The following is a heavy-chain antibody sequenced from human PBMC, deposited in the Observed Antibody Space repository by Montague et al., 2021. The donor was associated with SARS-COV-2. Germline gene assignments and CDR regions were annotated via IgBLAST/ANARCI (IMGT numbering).Heavy chain of an antibody. CDR2: ISYDGSNK. CDR3: ARVLGGYYGMDV. V-gene: IGHV3-30-3*01. J-gene: IGHJ6*02. CDR1: GFTFSSYA. Sequence: SGAEVKTPGESLRLSCAASGFTFSSYAMHWVRQAPGKGLEWVAVISYDGSNKYYADSVKGRFTISRDNSKSTLYLQMNSLRAEDTAVYYCARVLGGYYGMDVWGQGTTVTVSS. D-gene: IGHD2/OR15-2a*01.